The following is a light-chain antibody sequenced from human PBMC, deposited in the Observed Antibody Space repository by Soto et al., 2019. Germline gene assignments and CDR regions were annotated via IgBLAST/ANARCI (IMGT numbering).Light chain of an antibody. CDR1: SSDVGSYNF. CDR2: DVA. J-gene: IGLJ1*01. V-gene: IGLV2-11*01. CDR3: CTFAGRYSYV. Sequence: SVLTQPRSVSGSPGQSVTTTCTGTSSDVGSYNFVSWHQQHPGKAPKLMIYDVAKRPSGGPDRFSGSKSGNTASLTISGLQPEDEADYYCCTFAGRYSYVFGSGPKVT.